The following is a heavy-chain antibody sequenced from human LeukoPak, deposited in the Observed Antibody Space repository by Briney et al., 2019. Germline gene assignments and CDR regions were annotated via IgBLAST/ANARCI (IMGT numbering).Heavy chain of an antibody. V-gene: IGHV3-30*18. CDR1: GFTFDDYG. CDR3: AKGGAVAGKYYFDY. Sequence: PGGSLRLSCAASGFTFDDYGMSWVRQAPGKGLEWVAVISYDGTNKYYEDSVKGRFTISRDNSKNTLYLQMSSLRAEDTAVYYCAKGGAVAGKYYFDYWGQGTLVTVSS. CDR2: ISYDGTNK. D-gene: IGHD6-19*01. J-gene: IGHJ4*02.